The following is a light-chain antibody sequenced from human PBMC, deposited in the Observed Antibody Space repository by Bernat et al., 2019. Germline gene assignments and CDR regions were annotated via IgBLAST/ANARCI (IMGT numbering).Light chain of an antibody. CDR2: KVS. V-gene: IGKV2-30*02. CDR3: MQGIHWPWG. Sequence: DVVMTQSPLSLPVTLGQPASISCRSSQSLVHRDGNTYLNWFQQRPGQSPRRLIYKVSNRDSGVPDRFSGSGSGTDFTLKISRVEAEDVAVYYCMQGIHWPWGFGKGTKVEIK. J-gene: IGKJ1*01. CDR1: QSLVHRDGNTY.